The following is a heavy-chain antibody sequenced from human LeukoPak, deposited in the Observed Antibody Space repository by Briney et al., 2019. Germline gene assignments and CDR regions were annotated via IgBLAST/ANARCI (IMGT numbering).Heavy chain of an antibody. CDR1: GFTFSSYA. CDR2: ISGSGGST. J-gene: IGHJ3*02. CDR3: AKHLLYGDYVWFYAFDI. V-gene: IGHV3-23*01. D-gene: IGHD4-17*01. Sequence: GGSLRLSCAASGFTFSSYAMSWVRQAPGKGLEWVSAISGSGGSTYYADSVKGRFTISRDNSKNTLYLQMNSLRAEDTAVYYCAKHLLYGDYVWFYAFDIWGQGTMVTVSS.